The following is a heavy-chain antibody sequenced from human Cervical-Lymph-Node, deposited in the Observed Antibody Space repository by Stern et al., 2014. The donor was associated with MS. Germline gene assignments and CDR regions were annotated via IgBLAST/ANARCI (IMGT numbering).Heavy chain of an antibody. CDR1: GFTVSSNY. Sequence: EMQLVESGGGLIQPGGSLRISWAASGFTVSSNYMSWVRQAPGRGLERVSIIYSGSSPYYADSVKGRFTISRDNSKNTLYLQMNSLRAEDTAVYYCARDKNGYNYFDYWGQGTLVTVSS. CDR2: IYSGSSP. V-gene: IGHV3-53*01. D-gene: IGHD5-24*01. J-gene: IGHJ4*02. CDR3: ARDKNGYNYFDY.